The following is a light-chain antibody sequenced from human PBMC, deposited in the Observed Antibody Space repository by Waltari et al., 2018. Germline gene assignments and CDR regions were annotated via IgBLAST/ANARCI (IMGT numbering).Light chain of an antibody. J-gene: IGLJ2*01. CDR3: SSYTSSSTRV. CDR1: SSAVGGLDY. Sequence: QSALTQPASVSGSPGQSITISCTATSSAVGGLDYVSWYQHHPGKAPKLMIYDVSNRPSGVSIRFSGSKSGNTASLTISGLQAEDEADYYCSSYTSSSTRVFGGGTKLTVL. V-gene: IGLV2-14*03. CDR2: DVS.